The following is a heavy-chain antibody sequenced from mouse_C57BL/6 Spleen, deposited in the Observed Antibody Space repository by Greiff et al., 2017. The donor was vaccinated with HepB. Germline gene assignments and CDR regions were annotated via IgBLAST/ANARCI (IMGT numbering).Heavy chain of an antibody. Sequence: QVQLQQSGPELVKPGASVKISCKASGYAFSSSWMNWVKQRPGKGLEWIGRIYPGDGDTNYNGKFKGKATLTADKSSSTAYMQLSSLTSEDSAVYFCAREDGGYAVDYWGQGTSVTVSS. CDR1: GYAFSSSW. V-gene: IGHV1-82*01. CDR2: IYPGDGDT. J-gene: IGHJ4*01. CDR3: AREDGGYAVDY.